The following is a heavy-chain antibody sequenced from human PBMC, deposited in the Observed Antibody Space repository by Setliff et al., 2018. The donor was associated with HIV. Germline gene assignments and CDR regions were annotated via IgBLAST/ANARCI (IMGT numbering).Heavy chain of an antibody. CDR2: IIPIVGTP. V-gene: IGHV1-69*13. CDR1: GGTFRNYA. D-gene: IGHD5-12*01. Sequence: SVKVSCKASGGTFRNYAISWGRQAPGQGLEWMGGIIPIVGTPHYAQKFQGRVTITADESTNTAYMELSSLRSEDTAIYYCATRIRDGHRGYGYFDFWGQGTLVTVSS. CDR3: ATRIRDGHRGYGYFDF. J-gene: IGHJ4*02.